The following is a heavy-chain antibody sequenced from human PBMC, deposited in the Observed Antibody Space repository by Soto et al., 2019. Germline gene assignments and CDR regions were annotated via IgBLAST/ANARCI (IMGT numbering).Heavy chain of an antibody. D-gene: IGHD5-18*01. CDR3: AKALGGYGRFDY. J-gene: IGHJ4*02. CDR2: ISPSVSST. V-gene: IGHV3-23*01. CDR1: GFTFITFG. Sequence: GLLIRSVAASGFTFITFGMIWVLQTPGKGLEWVSSISPSVSSTYFLESVKGRITISRDNSKSTLYLQMNSLRAEDTAVYYCAKALGGYGRFDYWGQGTLVTVSS.